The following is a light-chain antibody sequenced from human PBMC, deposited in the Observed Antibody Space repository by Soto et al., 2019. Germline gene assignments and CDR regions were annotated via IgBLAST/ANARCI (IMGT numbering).Light chain of an antibody. CDR1: SSDVGAYNY. CDR3: SSFTRSNSYV. V-gene: IGLV2-14*03. Sequence: QSALTQPASVSGSPGQSITISCTGTSSDVGAYNYVSWYQQHPGKVPKLRIYDVSDRPSGVSNRFSGSKSGNTASRTIAGLQAEDGADYYCSSFTRSNSYVFGPGTKVTVL. J-gene: IGLJ1*01. CDR2: DVS.